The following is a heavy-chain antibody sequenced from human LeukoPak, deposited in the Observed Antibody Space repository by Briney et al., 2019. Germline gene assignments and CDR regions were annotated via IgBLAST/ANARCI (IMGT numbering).Heavy chain of an antibody. D-gene: IGHD3-10*01. CDR2: IIPIFGTA. Sequence: SVKVSCKASGGTFSSYAISWVRQAPGQGLEWMGGIIPIFGTANYAQKFQGRVTITTDESTSTAYMELSSLRSEDTAVYYCARAAKDYYGSGSHSLWSDFDYWGQGTLVTVSS. CDR3: ARAAKDYYGSGSHSLWSDFDY. CDR1: GGTFSSYA. J-gene: IGHJ4*02. V-gene: IGHV1-69*05.